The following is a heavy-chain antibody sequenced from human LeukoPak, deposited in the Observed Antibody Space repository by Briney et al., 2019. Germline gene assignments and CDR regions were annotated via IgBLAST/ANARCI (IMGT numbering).Heavy chain of an antibody. CDR3: ARERLGAVIFDGAVHM. J-gene: IGHJ3*02. CDR2: ISSNGGRT. CDR1: GFTFNTYA. Sequence: PGGSLRLSCAASGFTFNTYAMRWVRQAPGKGLEYVSAISSNGGRTYYAHSVRGRFTISRDNSTNTLYLQMGSLRAEDMAVYYRARERLGAVIFDGAVHMWGQGTMVTVSS. V-gene: IGHV3-64*01. D-gene: IGHD3-3*01.